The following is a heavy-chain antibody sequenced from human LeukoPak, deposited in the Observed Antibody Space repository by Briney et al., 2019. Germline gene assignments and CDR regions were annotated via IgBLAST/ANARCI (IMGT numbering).Heavy chain of an antibody. CDR2: IYYSGST. Sequence: PSETLSLTCTVSGGSISSGDYYWGWIRQPPGKGLEWIGYIYYSGSTYYNPSLKSRVTISVDTSKNQFSLKLSSVTAADTAVYYCARVGIAVAGTIVWFDPWGQGTLVTVSS. D-gene: IGHD6-19*01. CDR1: GGSISSGDYY. CDR3: ARVGIAVAGTIVWFDP. J-gene: IGHJ5*02. V-gene: IGHV4-30-4*01.